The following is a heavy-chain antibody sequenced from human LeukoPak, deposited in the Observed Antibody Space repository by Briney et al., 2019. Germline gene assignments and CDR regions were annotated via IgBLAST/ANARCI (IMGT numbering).Heavy chain of an antibody. CDR3: ARDGLCGWFDY. J-gene: IGHJ4*02. D-gene: IGHD6-19*01. CDR1: GGTFSSYA. V-gene: IGHV1-69*06. Sequence: ASVKVSCKASGGTFSSYAISWERQAPGQGLEWMGGIIPIFGTANYAQKFQGRVTITADKSTSTAYMELSSLRSEDTAVYYCARDGLCGWFDYWGQGTLVTVSS. CDR2: IIPIFGTA.